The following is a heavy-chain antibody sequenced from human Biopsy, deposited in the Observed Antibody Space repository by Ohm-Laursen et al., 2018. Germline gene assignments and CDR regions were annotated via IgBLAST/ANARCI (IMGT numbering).Heavy chain of an antibody. CDR1: GYIFTGYY. Sequence: GASVKVSCKASGYIFTGYYMHWVRQAPGQGLEWMGWLNTNSGGTEYAENFQGRVTMTRDTSISTAYMELSRLRSDDTAVYYCARLTRSTPTTGVWGQGTLVTVSS. V-gene: IGHV1-2*02. J-gene: IGHJ4*02. CDR3: ARLTRSTPTTGV. D-gene: IGHD2-8*01. CDR2: LNTNSGGT.